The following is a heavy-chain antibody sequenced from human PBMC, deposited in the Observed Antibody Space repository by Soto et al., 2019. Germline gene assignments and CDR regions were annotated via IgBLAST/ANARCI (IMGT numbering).Heavy chain of an antibody. J-gene: IGHJ4*02. CDR1: GFTVSSDY. D-gene: IGHD6-19*01. V-gene: IGHV3-66*01. CDR2: IYSGGST. CDR3: ARVVVGSGWYKRWYFDY. Sequence: PGGSLRLSCAASGFTVSSDYMSWVRQAPGKGLEWVSVIYSGGSTYYADSVKGRFTISRDNSKNTLYLQINSLRAEDTAVYYCARVVVGSGWYKRWYFDYWGQGTLVTVSS.